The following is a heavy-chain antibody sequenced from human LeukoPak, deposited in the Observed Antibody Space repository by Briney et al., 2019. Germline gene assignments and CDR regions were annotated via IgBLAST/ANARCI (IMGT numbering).Heavy chain of an antibody. V-gene: IGHV4-30-2*03. Sequence: SQTLSLTCAVSGRSISSGGYSWSWARQPPGKGLEWLGTIYYSGSTYYNPSLKSRVTISVDTSKNHFSLKLSSVTAADTAVYYCARLVAVAGVFDYWGQGTLVTVSS. CDR2: IYYSGST. CDR1: GRSISSGGYS. D-gene: IGHD6-19*01. J-gene: IGHJ4*02. CDR3: ARLVAVAGVFDY.